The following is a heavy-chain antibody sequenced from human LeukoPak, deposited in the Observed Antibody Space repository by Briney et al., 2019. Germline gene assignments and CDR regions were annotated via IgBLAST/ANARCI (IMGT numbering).Heavy chain of an antibody. D-gene: IGHD2-15*01. Sequence: PGGSLRLSCSASGFTFSSYWMSWVRQAPGKGPEWVANINLDGSEKYYVDSVKGRFTISRDNAKNSLYLQMNSLRAEDTAVYYCARGDYCSGGSCLFDYWGQGTLVTVSS. CDR2: INLDGSEK. V-gene: IGHV3-7*01. CDR3: ARGDYCSGGSCLFDY. CDR1: GFTFSSYW. J-gene: IGHJ4*02.